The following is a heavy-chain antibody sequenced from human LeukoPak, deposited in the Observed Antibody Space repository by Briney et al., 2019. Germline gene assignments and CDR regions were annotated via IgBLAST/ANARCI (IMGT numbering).Heavy chain of an antibody. CDR3: ARGNWDMIVVVYYFDY. J-gene: IGHJ4*02. CDR1: GFTFSSYE. D-gene: IGHD3-22*01. CDR2: ISSSGSTI. Sequence: GGSLRLSCAASGFTFSSYEMNWVRQAPGKGLEWVSYISSSGSTIYYADSVKGRFTISRDNAKNSLYLQMNSLRAEDTAVYYCARGNWDMIVVVYYFDYWGQGTLVTVSS. V-gene: IGHV3-48*03.